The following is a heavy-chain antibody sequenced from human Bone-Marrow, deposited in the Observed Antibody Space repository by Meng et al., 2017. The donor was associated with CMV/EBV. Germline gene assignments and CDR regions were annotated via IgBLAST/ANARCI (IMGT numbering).Heavy chain of an antibody. V-gene: IGHV3-53*01. J-gene: IGHJ4*02. D-gene: IGHD2-2*01. CDR2: IYTGGYT. CDR3: ARVDRGSSCFAY. Sequence: GESLKISCAASELIVSSNYMSWVRQAPGKGLERVSIIYTGGYTYYADSVKGRFTISRDNSKNTLYLHMNNLRADDTAVYFCARVDRGSSCFAYWGQGHLVHVYS. CDR1: ELIVSSNY.